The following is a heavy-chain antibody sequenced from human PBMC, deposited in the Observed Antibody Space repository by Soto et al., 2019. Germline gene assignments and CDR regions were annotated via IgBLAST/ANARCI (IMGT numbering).Heavy chain of an antibody. V-gene: IGHV3-30*18. CDR1: GFTFSDYA. J-gene: IGHJ4*02. CDR3: AKGGRQWLVTSDFNY. Sequence: VQLVESGGGVVQPGRSLRLSCAASGFTFSDYAMHWVRQAPGKGLEWVAVVSHDGRNTHYADTVKGLFTIARDSSKNTVSLEMTSPRPEDTAVYYCAKGGRQWLVTSDFNYWGQGDLVTVSS. CDR2: VSHDGRNT. D-gene: IGHD6-19*01.